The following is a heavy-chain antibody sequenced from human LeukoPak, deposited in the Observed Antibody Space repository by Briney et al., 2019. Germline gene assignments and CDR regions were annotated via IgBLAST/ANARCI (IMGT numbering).Heavy chain of an antibody. CDR3: ARKFGGSGYYFDY. J-gene: IGHJ4*02. Sequence: ASVKVSCKASGYTFIDYYIQWVRQAPGQGLEWMGTINPRGGSTRHAQRFQGRVTMTRDTSTSTLYMELSSLTSEDTAVYYCARKFGGSGYYFDYWGQETLVTVSS. CDR1: GYTFIDYY. V-gene: IGHV1-46*01. D-gene: IGHD2-15*01. CDR2: INPRGGST.